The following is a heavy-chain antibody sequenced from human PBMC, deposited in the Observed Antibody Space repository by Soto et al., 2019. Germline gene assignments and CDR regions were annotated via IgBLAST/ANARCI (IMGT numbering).Heavy chain of an antibody. Sequence: SETLSLTCAVYGGSFSGYYWSWIRQPPGKGLEWIGEINHSGSTNYNPSLKSRLTISVDTSKNQFSLKLSSVTAADTAMYYCARGQPRRYYYYGMDVWGQGTTVTVSS. CDR2: INHSGST. CDR1: GGSFSGYY. J-gene: IGHJ6*02. CDR3: ARGQPRRYYYYGMDV. V-gene: IGHV4-34*01.